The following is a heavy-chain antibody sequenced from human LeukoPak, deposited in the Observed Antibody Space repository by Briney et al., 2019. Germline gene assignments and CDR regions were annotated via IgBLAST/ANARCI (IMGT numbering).Heavy chain of an antibody. D-gene: IGHD3-16*02. CDR1: GFTFNSYS. CDR3: ARDMTFGGVIANAPSFDY. CDR2: ISSSSSYI. J-gene: IGHJ4*02. V-gene: IGHV3-21*01. Sequence: PGGSLRLSCAASGFTFNSYSMNRVRQAPGKGLEWVSSISSSSSYIYYADSVKGRFTISRDNSKNTLYLQMNSLRAEDTAVYYCARDMTFGGVIANAPSFDYWGQGTLVTVSS.